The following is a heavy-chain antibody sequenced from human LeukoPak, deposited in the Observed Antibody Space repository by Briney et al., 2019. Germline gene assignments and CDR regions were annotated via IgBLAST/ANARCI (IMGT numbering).Heavy chain of an antibody. Sequence: GGSLRLSCTGSGFTFSDHFMTWIRQAPGKGLEWVANIKQDGSEKYYVDSVKGRITISRDNSKNSLYLQMNSLRAEDTAVYYCAKPPPGYGSGSNRFDYWGQGTLVTVSS. CDR2: IKQDGSEK. D-gene: IGHD3-10*01. V-gene: IGHV3-7*03. CDR3: AKPPPGYGSGSNRFDY. CDR1: GFTFSDHF. J-gene: IGHJ4*02.